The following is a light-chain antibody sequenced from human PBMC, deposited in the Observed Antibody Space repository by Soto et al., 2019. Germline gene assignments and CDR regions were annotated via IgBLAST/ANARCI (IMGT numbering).Light chain of an antibody. CDR3: RQYGRSLGCA. Sequence: IVMTQTPLSLSVTPGQPASISCKSSQSLLQSDGNTYLYWYLQKPGQPPQLLIYAVSNRFSGVPDRFSGSGSGTDFTLTISRLEPEDFAVYCCRQYGRSLGCAFGGGTKVDSK. CDR2: AVS. V-gene: IGKV2D-29*01. CDR1: QSLLQSDGNTY. J-gene: IGKJ4*01.